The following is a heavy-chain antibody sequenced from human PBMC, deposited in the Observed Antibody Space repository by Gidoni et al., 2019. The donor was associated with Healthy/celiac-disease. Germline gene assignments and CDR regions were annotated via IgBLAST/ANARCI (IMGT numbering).Heavy chain of an antibody. CDR3: VGITGTNFDY. V-gene: IGHV3-30*03. CDR2: ISYDGSNK. D-gene: IGHD1-20*01. Sequence: QVQLVESGGGVVQPGRSLRLSCAASGFTFSSYGMHWVRQAPGKGLEWVAVISYDGSNKYYADSVKGRFTLSRDNSKNTLYLQMNSLRAEDTAVYYCVGITGTNFDYWGQGTLVTVSS. J-gene: IGHJ4*02. CDR1: GFTFSSYG.